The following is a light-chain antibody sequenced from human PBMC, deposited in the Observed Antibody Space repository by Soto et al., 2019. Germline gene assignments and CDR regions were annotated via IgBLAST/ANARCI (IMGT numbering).Light chain of an antibody. CDR2: DAS. Sequence: IVMTQSPAPLSVSPGETATLSCRASQRVGINLAWYQQKPGQAPRLLISDASNRATGIPARFSGSGSGTDFTLTISSLEPEDFAVYYCHQRQYWPPITFGQGTRLEIK. V-gene: IGKV3-11*01. J-gene: IGKJ5*01. CDR1: QRVGIN. CDR3: HQRQYWPPIT.